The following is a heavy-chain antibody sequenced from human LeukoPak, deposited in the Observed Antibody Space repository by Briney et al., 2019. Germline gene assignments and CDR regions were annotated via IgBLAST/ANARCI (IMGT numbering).Heavy chain of an antibody. D-gene: IGHD3-3*01. CDR1: GGSISSGGYS. CDR2: IYHSGST. Sequence: SETLSLTCAVSGGSISSGGYSWSWIRQPPGRGLEWLGYIYHSGSTYYNPSLKSRVTISVDRSKNQFSLKLSSVTAADTAVYYCASYDFWSGVIDYWGQGTLVTVSS. J-gene: IGHJ4*02. V-gene: IGHV4-30-2*01. CDR3: ASYDFWSGVIDY.